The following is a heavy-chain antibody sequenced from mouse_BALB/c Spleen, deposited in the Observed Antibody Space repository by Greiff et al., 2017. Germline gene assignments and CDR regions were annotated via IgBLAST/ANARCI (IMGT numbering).Heavy chain of an antibody. D-gene: IGHD3-1*01. CDR3: ARSGKLGLGYYAMDY. V-gene: IGHV1-9*01. CDR2: ILRGSGST. J-gene: IGHJ4*01. CDR1: GFTFSSYC. Sequence: QVQLKESGAELMKPGASVKISCNATGFTFSSYCIEWVKQTPGHGLEWIGEILRGSGSTNYNEKFTGKATFTADTSSNTAYMQLSSLTSEDSAIYYCARSGKLGLGYYAMDYWGQGTSVTVSA.